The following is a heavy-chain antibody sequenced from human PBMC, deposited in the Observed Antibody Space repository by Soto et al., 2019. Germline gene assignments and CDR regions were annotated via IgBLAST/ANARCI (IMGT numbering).Heavy chain of an antibody. V-gene: IGHV1-69*13. J-gene: IGHJ6*02. D-gene: IGHD2-15*01. Sequence: SVKVSCKASGGTFSSFAISWVRQAPGQGLERMGGIIPIFGTANYAQKFQGRVTITADESTSTAYMELSSLRSEDTAVYYCAIVVVVAALSPGPSYYYYGMDVWGQGTTVTVSS. CDR1: GGTFSSFA. CDR2: IIPIFGTA. CDR3: AIVVVVAALSPGPSYYYYGMDV.